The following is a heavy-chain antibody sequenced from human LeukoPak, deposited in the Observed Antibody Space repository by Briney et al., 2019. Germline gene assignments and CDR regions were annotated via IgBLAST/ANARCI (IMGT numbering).Heavy chain of an antibody. J-gene: IGHJ5*01. D-gene: IGHD5/OR15-5a*01. CDR1: VCTLKIAA. V-gene: IGHV3-23*01. CDR3: ANYSTMIVRGHNWFVC. Sequence: GGSLRLSRSSPVCTLKIAAMTGVPQAPEKGLEWVSGVSGSGGRTDYADSVRGRFTISRDNSKNTLYLQMSSLRAEDTAVYYCANYSTMIVRGHNWFVCWLQGTLVTVS. CDR2: VSGSGGRT.